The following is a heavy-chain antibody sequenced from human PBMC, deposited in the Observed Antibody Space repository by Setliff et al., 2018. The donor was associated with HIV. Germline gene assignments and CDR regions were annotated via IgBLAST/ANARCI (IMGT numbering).Heavy chain of an antibody. CDR1: GGTFSSYA. D-gene: IGHD3-9*01. CDR3: ARVPPNQAVLRYFDWLLYPNPYFDL. Sequence: SVKVSCKASGGTFSSYAISWVRQAPGQGLEWMGGIIPIFGTANYAQKFQGRVTMTRNTSISTAYMELSSLRSEDTAVYYCARVPPNQAVLRYFDWLLYPNPYFDLWGRGTLVTSPQ. J-gene: IGHJ2*01. V-gene: IGHV1-69*05. CDR2: IIPIFGTA.